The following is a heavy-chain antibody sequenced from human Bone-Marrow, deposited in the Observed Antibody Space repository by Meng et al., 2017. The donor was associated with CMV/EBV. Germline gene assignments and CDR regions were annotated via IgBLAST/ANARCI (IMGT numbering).Heavy chain of an antibody. J-gene: IGHJ4*02. Sequence: GESLKISCAASGFTFSSYAMSWVRQAPGKGLEWVSAISGSGGSTYYADSVKGRFTISRDNSKNTLYLQMNSLRAEDTAVYYCAKPTYYDIWSARGGDYWGQGTLVTVSS. CDR2: ISGSGGST. CDR3: AKPTYYDIWSARGGDY. CDR1: GFTFSSYA. D-gene: IGHD3-3*01. V-gene: IGHV3-23*01.